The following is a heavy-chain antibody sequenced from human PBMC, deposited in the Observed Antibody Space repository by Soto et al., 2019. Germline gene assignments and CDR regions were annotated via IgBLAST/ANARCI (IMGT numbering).Heavy chain of an antibody. J-gene: IGHJ2*01. Sequence: PGGSLRLSCAASGFTFSDHYMDWVRQAPGKGLEWVGRTRNKANSYTTEYAASVKVRFTISRDDSKNSLYLQMNSLKTEDTAVYYCARVGRYCSGGSCYSDWHFDLWGRGTLVTVSS. CDR1: GFTFSDHY. D-gene: IGHD2-15*01. CDR3: ARVGRYCSGGSCYSDWHFDL. CDR2: TRNKANSYTT. V-gene: IGHV3-72*01.